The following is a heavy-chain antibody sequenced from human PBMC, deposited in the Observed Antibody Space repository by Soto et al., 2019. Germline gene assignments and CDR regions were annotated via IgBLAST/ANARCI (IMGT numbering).Heavy chain of an antibody. Sequence: QVQLVQSGGEVKKPGASVKVSCKASDYTFSSYAISWVRHAPGQGLAWMGWINTYNGDTNYAQKFQGRISMTTDTSTSTVYMELRSLRFDATAMYYCVRDEVMPPGLGLDYWGQGTLVTVSS. CDR1: DYTFSSYA. V-gene: IGHV1-18*04. J-gene: IGHJ4*02. CDR3: VRDEVMPPGLGLDY. D-gene: IGHD2-21*01. CDR2: INTYNGDT.